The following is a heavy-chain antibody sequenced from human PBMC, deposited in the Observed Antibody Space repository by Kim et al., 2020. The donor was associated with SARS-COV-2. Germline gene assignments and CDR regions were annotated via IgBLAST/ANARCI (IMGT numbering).Heavy chain of an antibody. CDR1: GGSISSYY. Sequence: SETLSLTCTVSGGSISSYYWSWIRQPQGKGMERMGYIYYSGSTNYNPDLKSRVTISVDTSKNQFSLKLSSVTAADTAVYYCARMYYDILTGYSEGGDSFDIWGQGTMVTVSS. CDR2: IYYSGST. V-gene: IGHV4-59*12. CDR3: ARMYYDILTGYSEGGDSFDI. D-gene: IGHD3-9*01. J-gene: IGHJ3*02.